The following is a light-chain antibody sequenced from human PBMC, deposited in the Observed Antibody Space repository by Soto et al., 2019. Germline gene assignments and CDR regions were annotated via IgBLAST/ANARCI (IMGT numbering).Light chain of an antibody. CDR3: QQYTGPPTT. V-gene: IGKV3D-7*01. Sequence: EIVMPQSPATLSLSPWERATLSFRASQSVSSSYLSWYQHKPGQAPRLLIYGASTRATGIPARFSGSGSGTDFTLTITRLEPEDSAVYFCQQYTGPPTTFGQGTRLEIK. CDR2: GAS. J-gene: IGKJ5*01. CDR1: QSVSSSY.